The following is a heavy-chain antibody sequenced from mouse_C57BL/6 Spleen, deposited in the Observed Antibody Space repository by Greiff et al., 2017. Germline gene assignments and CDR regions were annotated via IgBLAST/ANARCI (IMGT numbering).Heavy chain of an antibody. V-gene: IGHV1-81*01. Sequence: QVQLQQSGAELARPGASVKLSCKASGYTFTSYGISWVKQRTGQGLEWIGEIYPRSGNTYYNEKFKGKATLTADKSSSTAYMELRSLTSEDSAVXFCAQIRFITTVVATKAWFAYWGQGTLVTVSA. CDR1: GYTFTSYG. CDR3: AQIRFITTVVATKAWFAY. D-gene: IGHD1-1*01. J-gene: IGHJ3*01. CDR2: IYPRSGNT.